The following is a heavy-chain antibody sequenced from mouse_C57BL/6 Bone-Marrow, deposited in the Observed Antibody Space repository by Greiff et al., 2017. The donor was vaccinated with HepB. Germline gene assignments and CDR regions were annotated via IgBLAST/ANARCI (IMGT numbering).Heavy chain of an antibody. CDR1: GFSLTSYG. D-gene: IGHD2-4*01. J-gene: IGHJ4*01. CDR3: ARNYDYDGPLAMDY. Sequence: QVQLKESGPGLVQPSQSLSITCTVSGFSLTSYGVHWVRQSPGKGLEWLGVIWSGGSTDYNAAFISRLSISKDNSKSQVFFKMNSLQADDTAIYYCARNYDYDGPLAMDYWGQGTSVTVSS. CDR2: IWSGGST. V-gene: IGHV2-2*01.